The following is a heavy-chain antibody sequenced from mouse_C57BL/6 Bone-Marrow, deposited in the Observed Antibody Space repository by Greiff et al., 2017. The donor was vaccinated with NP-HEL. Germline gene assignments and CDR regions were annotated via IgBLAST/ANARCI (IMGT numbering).Heavy chain of an antibody. CDR1: GFSLTSYG. D-gene: IGHD1-1*01. V-gene: IGHV2-2*01. CDR2: IWSGGST. Sequence: VHLVESGPGLVQPSQSLSITCTVSGFSLTSYGVHWVRQSPGKGLEWLGVIWSGGSTDYNAAFISRLSISKDNSKSQVFFKMNSLQADDTAIYYCARITTVVPLDVWGTGTTVTVSS. J-gene: IGHJ1*03. CDR3: ARITTVVPLDV.